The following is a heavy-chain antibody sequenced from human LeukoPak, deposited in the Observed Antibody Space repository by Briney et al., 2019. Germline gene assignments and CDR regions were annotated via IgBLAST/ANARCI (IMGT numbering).Heavy chain of an antibody. D-gene: IGHD3-3*01. V-gene: IGHV4-59*01. CDR3: ARGNDFWSGYYHDY. CDR1: GGSISSYY. Sequence: SETLSLTCTVSGGSISSYYWSWIRQPPGKGLEWIGYIYYSGSTNYNPSLKSRVTISVDPSKNQFSLKLSSVTAADTAVYYCARGNDFWSGYYHDYWGQGTLVTVSS. J-gene: IGHJ4*02. CDR2: IYYSGST.